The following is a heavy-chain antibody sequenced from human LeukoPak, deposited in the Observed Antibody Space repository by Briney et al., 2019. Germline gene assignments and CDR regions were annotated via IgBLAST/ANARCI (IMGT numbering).Heavy chain of an antibody. V-gene: IGHV3-48*03. D-gene: IGHD5-18*01. CDR1: GFTFSSYE. CDR2: ISSSGSTI. J-gene: IGHJ4*02. Sequence: GGSLRLSCAASGFTFSSYEMNWVRQAPGKGLEWVSYISSSGSTIYYADSVKGRFTISRDNAKNSLYLQMNSLRAEDTAVYYCARDLSGVSGYTYGRGIDYWGQGTLVTVSS. CDR3: ARDLSGVSGYTYGRGIDY.